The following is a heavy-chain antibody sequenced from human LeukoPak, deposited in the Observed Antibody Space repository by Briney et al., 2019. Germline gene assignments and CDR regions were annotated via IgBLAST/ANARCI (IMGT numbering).Heavy chain of an antibody. J-gene: IGHJ5*02. CDR3: ARLDGYCSGGSCYSVSFVDP. Sequence: PSETLSLTCTVSGGSISSSNYYWGWIRQPPGQGLEWIGSIYYSGSTYYNPSLKSRVTISVDTSKNQFSLKLSSATAADTAVYYCARLDGYCSGGSCYSVSFVDPWGQGTLVTVSS. CDR1: GGSISSSNYY. D-gene: IGHD2-15*01. V-gene: IGHV4-39*01. CDR2: IYYSGST.